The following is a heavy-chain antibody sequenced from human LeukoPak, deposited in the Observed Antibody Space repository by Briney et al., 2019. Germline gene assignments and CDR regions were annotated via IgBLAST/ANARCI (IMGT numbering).Heavy chain of an antibody. CDR2: INRSAST. Sequence: SEALSLTCAVYGGSFSGYFWSWIRQPPGKGLEWIGEINRSASTNYNPSLKSRVTISIDTSKNQFSLKLSSVTAADTAVYYCARRGPPRTMLRGVKSGWFDPWGQGTLVTVSS. CDR3: ARRGPPRTMLRGVKSGWFDP. V-gene: IGHV4-34*01. CDR1: GGSFSGYF. D-gene: IGHD3-10*01. J-gene: IGHJ5*02.